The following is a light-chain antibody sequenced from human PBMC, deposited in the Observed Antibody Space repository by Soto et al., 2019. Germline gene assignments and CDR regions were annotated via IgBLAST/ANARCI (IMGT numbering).Light chain of an antibody. CDR2: DAS. J-gene: IGKJ1*01. V-gene: IGKV3D-20*01. CDR1: QSVRRSY. CDR3: QQYGSSPRT. Sequence: ESVLKQSPATLSLSPGERAPLSCGARQSVRRSYLAWYQQKPDLAPRLLIYDASSRATGIPDRFSSSGSGTYFTLTISRLEHEDVEVYYCQQYGSSPRTFGQGTKVEIK.